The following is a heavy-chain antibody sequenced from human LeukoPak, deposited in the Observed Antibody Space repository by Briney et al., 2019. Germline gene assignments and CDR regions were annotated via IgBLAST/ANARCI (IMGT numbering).Heavy chain of an antibody. J-gene: IGHJ4*02. V-gene: IGHV3-48*03. D-gene: IGHD3-22*01. CDR1: GVTFSSYA. Sequence: GGSLRLSCAASGVTFSSYAINWVRQAPGKGLEWVSYISSSGSTTHYADSVKGRFTISRDNAKNSLYLQMNSLRAEDTAVYNCAKGNYASSGYYFDWGQGSLVTASS. CDR2: ISSSGSTT. CDR3: AKGNYASSGYYFD.